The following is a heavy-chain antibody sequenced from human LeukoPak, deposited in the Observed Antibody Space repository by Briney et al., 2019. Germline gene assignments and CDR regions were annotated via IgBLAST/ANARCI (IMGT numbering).Heavy chain of an antibody. J-gene: IGHJ4*02. CDR1: GGSISSSSYY. Sequence: PSETLSLTCTVSGGSISSSSYYWGWLRQPPGRGREWIGSIYYGGSAYYNPSLKSRVTISVDTSKNQFSLKLSSVTAADTAVYYCARRVVVTRTIDYWGQGTLVTVSS. V-gene: IGHV4-39*01. D-gene: IGHD2-21*02. CDR2: IYYGGSA. CDR3: ARRVVVTRTIDY.